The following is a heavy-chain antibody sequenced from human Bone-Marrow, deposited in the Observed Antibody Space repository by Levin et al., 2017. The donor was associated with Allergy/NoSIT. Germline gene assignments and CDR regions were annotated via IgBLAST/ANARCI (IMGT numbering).Heavy chain of an antibody. CDR2: IVVGTGKT. D-gene: IGHD5-12*01. Sequence: GASVKVSCKASGFTFTTSAVQWVRQARGQRLEWIGWIVVGTGKTDYAQKFQERVTFSRDMSTSTVDMELNSLTSEDTAVYYCAADLYSGYDSPDFWGQGTLVTVSS. J-gene: IGHJ4*02. CDR3: AADLYSGYDSPDF. V-gene: IGHV1-58*01. CDR1: GFTFTTSA.